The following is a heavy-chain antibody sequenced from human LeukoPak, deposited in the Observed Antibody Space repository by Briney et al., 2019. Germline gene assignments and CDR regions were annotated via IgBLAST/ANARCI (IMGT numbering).Heavy chain of an antibody. J-gene: IGHJ6*02. Sequence: SVNVSCTASGGIFTIYAISWVRQAPGQGLEWMGGIIPIFGTANYAQKFQGRVTITADESTSTAYMELSSLRSEDTAVYYCAREEYYYDSSGYSPYYYYYGMDVWGQGTTVTVSS. CDR3: AREEYYYDSSGYSPYYYYYGMDV. CDR1: GGIFTIYA. D-gene: IGHD3-22*01. CDR2: IIPIFGTA. V-gene: IGHV1-69*13.